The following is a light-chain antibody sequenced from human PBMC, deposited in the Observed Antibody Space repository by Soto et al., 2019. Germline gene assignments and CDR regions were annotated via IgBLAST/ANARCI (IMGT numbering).Light chain of an antibody. CDR3: QHYNSYSEA. Sequence: IQMTQSPSTLSGSVGDRVTITCRASQTISSWLAWYQQKPGKAPKLLIYKASTLKSGVPSRCSGSGSGTEFTLTISSLQPDDFAPYYCQHYNSYSEAFGQGTKVELK. V-gene: IGKV1-5*03. CDR1: QTISSW. CDR2: KAS. J-gene: IGKJ1*01.